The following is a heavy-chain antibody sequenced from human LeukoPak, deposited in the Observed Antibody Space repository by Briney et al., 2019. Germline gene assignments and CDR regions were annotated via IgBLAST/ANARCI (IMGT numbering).Heavy chain of an antibody. CDR2: ISDNTIST. J-gene: IGHJ4*02. Sequence: PGGSLRLSCAASGFTFSSYAMTWVRQAPGKGLEWVSGISDNTISTYYADSVKGRFTISRDNSKNTLYLQMNSLRAEDTAVYYCARTYSYGYIAGYWGQGTLVTVSS. CDR3: ARTYSYGYIAGY. V-gene: IGHV3-23*01. D-gene: IGHD5-18*01. CDR1: GFTFSSYA.